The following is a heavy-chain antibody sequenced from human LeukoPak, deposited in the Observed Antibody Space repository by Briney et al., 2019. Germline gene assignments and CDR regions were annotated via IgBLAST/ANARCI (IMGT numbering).Heavy chain of an antibody. J-gene: IGHJ5*01. D-gene: IGHD3-10*01. V-gene: IGHV3-7*01. CDR2: KKQDGSAQ. CDR3: ATDNYGWGSHDS. Sequence: SGGSLRLSCAASGFTLSPYWMTWVRQAPGKGLEWVANKKQDGSAQHYVDSVKGRFTISRDNAKNSLYLQMNSLRVEDTAVYYCATDNYGWGSHDSWGQGTLVTVSS. CDR1: GFTLSPYW.